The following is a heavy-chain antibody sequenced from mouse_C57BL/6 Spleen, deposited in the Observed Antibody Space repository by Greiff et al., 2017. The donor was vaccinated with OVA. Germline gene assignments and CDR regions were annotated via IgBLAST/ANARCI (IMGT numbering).Heavy chain of an antibody. Sequence: EVHLVESEGGLVQPGSSMKLSCTASGFTFSDYYMAWVRQVPEKGLEWVANINYDGSSTYYLDSLKSRFIISRDNAKNILYLQMSSLKSEDTATYYCAREDYDEDWYFDVWGTGTTVTVSS. CDR3: AREDYDEDWYFDV. CDR2: INYDGSST. V-gene: IGHV5-16*01. CDR1: GFTFSDYY. J-gene: IGHJ1*03. D-gene: IGHD2-4*01.